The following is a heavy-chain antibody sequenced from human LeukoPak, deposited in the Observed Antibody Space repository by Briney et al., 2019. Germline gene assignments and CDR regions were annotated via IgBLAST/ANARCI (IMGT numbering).Heavy chain of an antibody. D-gene: IGHD3-10*02. CDR2: ISCSGGST. Sequence: GGSLRLSCAASGFTFSSYAMSWVRQAPGKGLEWVSAISCSGGSTYYADSVKGRFTISRDNFENTLYLQMNSLRVEDTAVCYCARQMFGELLSRWYCYYGMDVWGQGTTVTVSS. CDR1: GFTFSSYA. CDR3: ARQMFGELLSRWYCYYGMDV. V-gene: IGHV3-23*01. J-gene: IGHJ6*02.